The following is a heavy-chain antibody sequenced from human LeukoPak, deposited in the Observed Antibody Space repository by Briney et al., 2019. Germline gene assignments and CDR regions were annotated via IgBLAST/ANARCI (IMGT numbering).Heavy chain of an antibody. CDR1: GFTFSSYG. CDR3: ARDEAYDYVWGSYRYSFDY. J-gene: IGHJ4*02. Sequence: GRSLRLSCAASGFTFSSYGMHWVRQAPGKGLEWVAVISYDGSNKYYADSVKGRFTISRDNSKNTLYPQMNSLRAEDTAVYYCARDEAYDYVWGSYRYSFDYWGQGTLVTVSS. D-gene: IGHD3-16*02. CDR2: ISYDGSNK. V-gene: IGHV3-30*03.